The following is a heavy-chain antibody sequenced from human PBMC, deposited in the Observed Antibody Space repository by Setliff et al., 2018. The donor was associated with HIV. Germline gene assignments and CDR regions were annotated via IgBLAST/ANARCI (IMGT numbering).Heavy chain of an antibody. V-gene: IGHV1-2*02. D-gene: IGHD2-15*01. CDR1: GYTFTGHY. CDR2: INPNTGGT. J-gene: IGHJ3*02. Sequence: ASVKVSCKSSGYTFTGHYTHWVRQAPGQGLEWMGWINPNTGGTNYAQKFKGRVTMTRDTSNSTAYMELRRLRSDDTAMYYCARDQTPLDAFDIWGQGTMVTVSS. CDR3: ARDQTPLDAFDI.